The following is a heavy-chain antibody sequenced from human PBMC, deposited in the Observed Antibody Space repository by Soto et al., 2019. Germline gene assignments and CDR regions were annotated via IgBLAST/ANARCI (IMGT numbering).Heavy chain of an antibody. CDR1: GYTFTSYP. D-gene: IGHD3-16*01. V-gene: IGHV1-3*01. J-gene: IGHJ4*02. CDR2: INAGNGNT. Sequence: ASVKVSCKASGYTFTSYPMHWVRQAPGQRLEWMGWINAGNGNTKYSQKFQGRVTITRDTFASTAYMELSSLRSEDTAVYYCARSAGDLEMATIGPLVYWGQGTLVTVSS. CDR3: ARSAGDLEMATIGPLVY.